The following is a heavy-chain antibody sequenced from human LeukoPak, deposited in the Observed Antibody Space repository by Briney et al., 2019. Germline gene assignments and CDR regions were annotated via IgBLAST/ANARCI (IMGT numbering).Heavy chain of an antibody. Sequence: PSETLSLTCTVSGGSISSYYWNWIRQPPGKGLEWIGYIYYSGSTNYNPSLKSRVTISVDTSKNQFSLKLSSVTAADTAVYYCARGADSSGYYSIFYFDYWGQGTLVTVSS. CDR3: ARGADSSGYYSIFYFDY. D-gene: IGHD3-22*01. V-gene: IGHV4-59*01. J-gene: IGHJ4*02. CDR2: IYYSGST. CDR1: GGSISSYY.